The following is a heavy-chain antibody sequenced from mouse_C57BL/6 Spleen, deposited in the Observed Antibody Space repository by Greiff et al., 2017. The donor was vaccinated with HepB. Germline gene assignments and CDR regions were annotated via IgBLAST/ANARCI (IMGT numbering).Heavy chain of an antibody. CDR2: INPSTGGT. CDR1: GYSFTGYY. Sequence: VQLQQSGPELVKPGASVKISCKASGYSFTGYYMNWVKQSPEKSLEWIGEINPSTGGTTYNQKFKAKATLTVDKSSSTAYMQLKSLTSEDSAVYYCAMFYDGPTGAMDYWGQGTSVTVSS. J-gene: IGHJ4*01. V-gene: IGHV1-42*01. CDR3: AMFYDGPTGAMDY. D-gene: IGHD2-3*01.